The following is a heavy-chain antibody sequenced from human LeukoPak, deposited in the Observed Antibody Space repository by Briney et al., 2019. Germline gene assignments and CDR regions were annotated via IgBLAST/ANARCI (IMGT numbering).Heavy chain of an antibody. CDR2: ISYDGSNK. CDR3: ARDRVVVQLWLPPYYYYGMDV. J-gene: IGHJ6*02. Sequence: PGGSLRLSCAASGFTFSSYAMHWVRQAPGKGPEWVAVISYDGSNKYYADSVKGRFTISRDNSKNTLYLQMNSLRAEDTAVYYYARDRVVVQLWLPPYYYYGMDVWGQGTTVTVSS. V-gene: IGHV3-30-3*01. CDR1: GFTFSSYA. D-gene: IGHD5-18*01.